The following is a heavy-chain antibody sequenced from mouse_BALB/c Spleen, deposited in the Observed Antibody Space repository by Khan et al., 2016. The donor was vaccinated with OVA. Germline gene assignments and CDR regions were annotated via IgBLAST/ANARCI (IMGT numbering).Heavy chain of an antibody. D-gene: IGHD2-14*01. CDR2: ISSGGST. Sequence: EVELVESGGDSVKPGGSLKLSCAVSGFTFSTYAMSWVRQTPEKRLEWVASISSGGSTYYPASVKGRFTICRDNARNIVYLQMTSLMTEDSAMYYCAREAYRYDEYYFDYWGQGTTLTVSS. V-gene: IGHV5-6-5*01. CDR3: AREAYRYDEYYFDY. J-gene: IGHJ2*01. CDR1: GFTFSTYA.